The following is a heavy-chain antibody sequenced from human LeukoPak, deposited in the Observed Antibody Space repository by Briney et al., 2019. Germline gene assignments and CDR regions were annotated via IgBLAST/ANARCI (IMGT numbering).Heavy chain of an antibody. Sequence: GGSLRLSCAASGFTFEDYGMTWVRQAPGKGLEWVSAINWNTGSIDYADSVKGRFTISRDNAKNSLFLEMNSLRAEDTALYHCARRRYYDTSDYSGVEVFDVWGQGTMVTVSS. D-gene: IGHD3-22*01. J-gene: IGHJ3*01. CDR3: ARRRYYDTSDYSGVEVFDV. V-gene: IGHV3-20*01. CDR2: INWNTGSI. CDR1: GFTFEDYG.